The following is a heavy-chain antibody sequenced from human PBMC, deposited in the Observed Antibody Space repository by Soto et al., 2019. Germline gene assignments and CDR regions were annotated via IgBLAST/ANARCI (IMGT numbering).Heavy chain of an antibody. CDR2: INPSGGST. Sequence: GASVKVSCKASGYTFTSYYMHWVRQAPGQGLEWMGIINPSGGSTSYAQKFQGRVTMTRDTSTSTVYMELSSLRSEDTAVYYCAREGSLYCSSTSCWFFDYCGQGNLVTVSA. J-gene: IGHJ4*02. D-gene: IGHD2-2*01. V-gene: IGHV1-46*03. CDR3: AREGSLYCSSTSCWFFDY. CDR1: GYTFTSYY.